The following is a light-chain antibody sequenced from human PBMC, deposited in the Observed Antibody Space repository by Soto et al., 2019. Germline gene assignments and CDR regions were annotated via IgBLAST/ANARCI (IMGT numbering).Light chain of an antibody. CDR3: QQRSNWPPFT. Sequence: EIGLTQSPATLSLSLGERATLSCRASQSVSSYLAWYQQKPGQAPRLLIYDASNRATGIPARFSGSGSGTDFTLTIRSLEPEDFAVYYLQQRSNWPPFTFGPGTKVDIK. CDR2: DAS. V-gene: IGKV3-11*01. CDR1: QSVSSY. J-gene: IGKJ3*01.